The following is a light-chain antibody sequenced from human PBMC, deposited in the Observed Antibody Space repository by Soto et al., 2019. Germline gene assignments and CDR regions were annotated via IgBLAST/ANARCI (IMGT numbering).Light chain of an antibody. J-gene: IGLJ1*01. V-gene: IGLV2-8*01. CDR2: EVN. CDR1: SSDVGGYNY. CDR3: SSYAGSSNV. Sequence: QSALTQPPSASGSPGQSVAISCTGTSSDVGGYNYVSWYQQHPGKAPKLMIYEVNKRPSGVPDRFSGSKSGNTASLTVSGLQAEDAAGYYCSSYAGSSNVFGTGTKVTV.